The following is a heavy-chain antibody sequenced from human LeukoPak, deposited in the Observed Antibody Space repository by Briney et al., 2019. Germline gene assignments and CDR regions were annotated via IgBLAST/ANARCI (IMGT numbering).Heavy chain of an antibody. V-gene: IGHV1-58*02. CDR2: IAVGSGNT. CDR3: AADLGSGGATVYFDY. J-gene: IGHJ4*02. CDR1: GFTFTSSA. Sequence: SVKISRKASGFTFTSSAMQWVRQARGQRLEWIGWIAVGSGNTNYAQKFQERVTITRDMSTSTAYMELSSLRSEDTAVYYCAADLGSGGATVYFDYWGQGTLVTVSS. D-gene: IGHD1-26*01.